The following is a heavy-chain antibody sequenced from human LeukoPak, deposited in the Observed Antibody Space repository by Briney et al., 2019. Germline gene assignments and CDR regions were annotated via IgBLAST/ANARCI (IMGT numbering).Heavy chain of an antibody. CDR3: ARSVVLRFLEWGNPFDY. Sequence: ASVKVSCKASGYTFTSYAMNWVRQAPGQGLEWMGWINTNTGNPTYAQGFTGRFVFSLDTSVSTAYLQISSLKAEDTAVYYCARSVVLRFLEWGNPFDYWGQGTLVTVSS. V-gene: IGHV7-4-1*02. CDR2: INTNTGNP. CDR1: GYTFTSYA. D-gene: IGHD3-3*01. J-gene: IGHJ4*02.